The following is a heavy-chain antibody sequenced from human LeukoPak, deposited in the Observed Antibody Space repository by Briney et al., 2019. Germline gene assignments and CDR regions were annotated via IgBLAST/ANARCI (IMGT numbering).Heavy chain of an antibody. Sequence: GASVTVSYKASGYTFTSYGISWVRQAPGHRLEWMGWISAYNGNTNYAQKLQGRVTMTTDTSTSTAYMELRSLRSDDTAVYYCARGGIAVAEGDAFDIWGQGTMVTVSS. CDR1: GYTFTSYG. V-gene: IGHV1-18*01. CDR2: ISAYNGNT. J-gene: IGHJ3*02. D-gene: IGHD6-19*01. CDR3: ARGGIAVAEGDAFDI.